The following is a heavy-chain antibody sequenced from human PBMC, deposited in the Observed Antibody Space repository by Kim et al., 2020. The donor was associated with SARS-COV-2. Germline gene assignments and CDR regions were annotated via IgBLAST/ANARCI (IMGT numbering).Heavy chain of an antibody. CDR3: ARTRNKYYNESIGYFDAFES. CDR1: GFTFGSYS. J-gene: IGHJ3*02. D-gene: IGHD3-22*01. V-gene: IGHV3-9*01. CDR2: ISWNGGSI. Sequence: GGSLRLSCAASGFTFGSYSMHWVRQAPGKGLEWVSGISWNGGSICYADSVKGRFTISRDNAKNPLYLQMNSLRAEDTALYYCARTRNKYYNESIGYFDAFESCGQGAIVSLSS.